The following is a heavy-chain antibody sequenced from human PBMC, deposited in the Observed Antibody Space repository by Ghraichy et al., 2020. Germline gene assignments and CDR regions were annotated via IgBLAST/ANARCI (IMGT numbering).Heavy chain of an antibody. V-gene: IGHV1-8*01. CDR2: MNPNSGNT. Sequence: ASVKVSCKASGYTFTSYDINWVRQATGQGLEWMGWMNPNSGNTGYAQKFQGRVTMTRNTSISTAYMELSSLRSEDTAVYYCARGRDTIFGVVSPYNWFDPWGQGTLVTVSS. CDR1: GYTFTSYD. J-gene: IGHJ5*02. D-gene: IGHD3-3*01. CDR3: ARGRDTIFGVVSPYNWFDP.